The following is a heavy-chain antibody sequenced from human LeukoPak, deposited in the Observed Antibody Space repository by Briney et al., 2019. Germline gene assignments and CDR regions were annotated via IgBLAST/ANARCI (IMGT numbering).Heavy chain of an antibody. D-gene: IGHD3-3*01. J-gene: IGHJ4*02. CDR1: GFTFSTYW. CDR3: TRDFSSGD. V-gene: IGHV3-7*01. CDR2: IKQDGSQK. Sequence: PGGSLRLSCAASGFTFSTYWMTWVRQAPGKGLEWVANIKQDGSQKYYVDSVKGRFTISRDNAKNSLYLQVNSLRAEDTATYYCTRDFSSGDWGQGTLVTVSS.